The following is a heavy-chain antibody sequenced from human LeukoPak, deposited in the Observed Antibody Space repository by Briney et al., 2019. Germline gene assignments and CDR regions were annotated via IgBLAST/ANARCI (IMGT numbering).Heavy chain of an antibody. D-gene: IGHD3-10*01. J-gene: IGHJ5*02. V-gene: IGHV5-51*01. CDR3: ARQSKTYYYGSGSYTSNWFDP. CDR2: IYPGDSDT. Sequence: GESLKTSCKGSGYSFTSYWIGWVRQMSGKGLEWMGIIYPGDSDTRYSPSFQGQVTISADKSISTAYLQWSSLKASDTAMYYCARQSKTYYYGSGSYTSNWFDPWGQGTLVTVSS. CDR1: GYSFTSYW.